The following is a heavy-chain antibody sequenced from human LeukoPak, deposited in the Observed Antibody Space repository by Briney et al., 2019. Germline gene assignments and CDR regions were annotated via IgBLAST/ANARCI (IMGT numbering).Heavy chain of an antibody. CDR1: GFTFSSYG. D-gene: IGHD6-13*01. CDR3: ARDFNSYIAAAGGYFGY. V-gene: IGHV3-33*08. CDR2: IWYDGSNK. J-gene: IGHJ4*02. Sequence: GGSLRLSCAASGFTFSSYGMHWVRQAPGKGLEWVAVIWYDGSNKYYADSVKGRFTISRDNSKNTLYLQMNSLRAEDTAVYYCARDFNSYIAAAGGYFGYWGQGTLVAVSS.